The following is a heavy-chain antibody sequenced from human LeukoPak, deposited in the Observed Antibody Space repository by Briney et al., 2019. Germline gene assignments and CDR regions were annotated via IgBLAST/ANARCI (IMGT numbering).Heavy chain of an antibody. V-gene: IGHV1-46*01. J-gene: IGHJ4*02. CDR1: GYTFTGYH. CDR2: INPSGGST. D-gene: IGHD1-1*01. Sequence: ASVKVSCKASGYTFTGYHMHRVRQAPGQGLEWMGIINPSGGSTSYAQKFQGRVTMTRDMSTSTVYMELSSLRSEDTAVYYCARDGNSLGDYWGQGTLVTVSS. CDR3: ARDGNSLGDY.